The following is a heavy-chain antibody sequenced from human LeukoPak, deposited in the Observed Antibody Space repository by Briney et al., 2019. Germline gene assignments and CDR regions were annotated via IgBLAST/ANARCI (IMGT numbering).Heavy chain of an antibody. D-gene: IGHD3-9*01. CDR3: ARATGYLSYFDL. Sequence: GGSLRLSCAASGFTFSTYQMNWVRQAPGKGLEWVSYISNSDNTRYYTDSVKGRLTISRDNAKNSLYLQMNNLRAEDTGVYYCARATGYLSYFDLWGRGTLVTVSS. J-gene: IGHJ2*01. CDR2: ISNSDNTR. V-gene: IGHV3-48*03. CDR1: GFTFSTYQ.